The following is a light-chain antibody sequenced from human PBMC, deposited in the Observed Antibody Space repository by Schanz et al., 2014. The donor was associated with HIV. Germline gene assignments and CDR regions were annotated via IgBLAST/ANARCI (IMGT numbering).Light chain of an antibody. J-gene: IGLJ2*01. Sequence: QSALTQPASVSGSPGQSITISCTGSSSDIGSYVYVSWYQQHPGKAPKLMIYEVTKRPSGVPDRFSGSKSGNTASLTVSGLQAEDEADYYCSSYATTKDLLFGGGTKLTVL. CDR2: EVT. CDR1: SSDIGSYVY. CDR3: SSYATTKDLL. V-gene: IGLV2-8*01.